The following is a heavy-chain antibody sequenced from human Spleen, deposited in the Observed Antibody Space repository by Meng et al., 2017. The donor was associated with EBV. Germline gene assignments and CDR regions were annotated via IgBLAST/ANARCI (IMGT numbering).Heavy chain of an antibody. Sequence: QVQLVQSGPEVKKPGSSVKVSCKACGGTFSSYGISWVRQAPGQGLEWMGWISVYNGDTKYAQNLQGRVTLTADTPTTTAYMDLRSLRSDDTAVYYCARTGVLFYSDYWGQGTLVTVSS. CDR3: ARTGVLFYSDY. V-gene: IGHV1-18*01. D-gene: IGHD3-10*01. CDR2: ISVYNGDT. J-gene: IGHJ4*02. CDR1: GGTFSSYG.